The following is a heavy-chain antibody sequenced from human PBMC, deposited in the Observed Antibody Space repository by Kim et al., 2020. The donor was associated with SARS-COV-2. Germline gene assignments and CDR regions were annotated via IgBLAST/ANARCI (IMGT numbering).Heavy chain of an antibody. V-gene: IGHV3-30-3*01. Sequence: GGSLRLSCAASGFTFSSYAMHWVRQAPGKGLEWVAVISYDGSNKYYADSVKGRFTISRDNSKNTLYLQMNSLRAEDTAVYYCARNSVIAAAGPFDYWGQGTLVTVSS. CDR2: ISYDGSNK. J-gene: IGHJ4*02. D-gene: IGHD6-13*01. CDR3: ARNSVIAAAGPFDY. CDR1: GFTFSSYA.